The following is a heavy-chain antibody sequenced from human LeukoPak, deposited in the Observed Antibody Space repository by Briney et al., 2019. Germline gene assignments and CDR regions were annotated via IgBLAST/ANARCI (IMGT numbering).Heavy chain of an antibody. CDR3: ARSLWFGDSNLDY. CDR1: GFTFNNYA. CDR2: ISTSSIYI. D-gene: IGHD3-10*01. Sequence: GGSLRLSCAASGFTFNNYAMSWVRQAPGQGLEWVSSISTSSIYIYYADSLKGRFTISRDNAKNSLYLQMSSLRAEDTAMYYCARSLWFGDSNLDYWGQGTLVTVSS. J-gene: IGHJ4*02. V-gene: IGHV3-21*01.